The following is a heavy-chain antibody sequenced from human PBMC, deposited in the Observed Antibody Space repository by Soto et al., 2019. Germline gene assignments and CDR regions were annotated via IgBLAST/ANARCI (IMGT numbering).Heavy chain of an antibody. D-gene: IGHD6-13*01. V-gene: IGHV3-9*01. CDR3: VKDESINWYSGHFRH. CDR1: GFTFDDYA. Sequence: GGSLRLSCAASGFTFDDYAMHWVRQVPGKGLEWVSGINWNSGSIGYGDSVKGRFAISRDNAKNSLHLQMNSLSAEDTAFYYCVKDESINWYSGHFRHWGQGTLVTV. J-gene: IGHJ1*01. CDR2: INWNSGSI.